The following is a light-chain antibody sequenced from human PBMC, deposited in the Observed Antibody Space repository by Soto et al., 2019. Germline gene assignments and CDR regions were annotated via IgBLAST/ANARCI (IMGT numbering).Light chain of an antibody. J-gene: IGKJ2*01. V-gene: IGKV4-1*01. CDR1: QSVLYSSSSKNC. CDR3: LKNCSSPYI. Sequence: DIVMTQSPDSLPVSLGERATINCKSSQSVLYSSSSKNCLVWYQQKPGQPPKVLIYWASTRESGVPDRFSGSGAGTYFPPPISNLQPGGVAVYYCLKNCSSPYIFGRGTKGEI. CDR2: WAS.